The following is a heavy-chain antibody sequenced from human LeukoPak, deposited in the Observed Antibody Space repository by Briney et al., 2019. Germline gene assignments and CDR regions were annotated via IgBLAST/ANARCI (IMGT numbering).Heavy chain of an antibody. CDR1: GFTCNSYG. Sequence: GRSLRLSCAASGFTCNSYGMHWVRQAPGKGLEWVALIWYDGTNKYYGDSVKGRFTISRDNSKNTLYLQMNSLRAEDTAVYYCARGRFGELSVATFDIWGQGTMVTVSS. J-gene: IGHJ3*02. CDR2: IWYDGTNK. D-gene: IGHD3-10*01. V-gene: IGHV3-33*01. CDR3: ARGRFGELSVATFDI.